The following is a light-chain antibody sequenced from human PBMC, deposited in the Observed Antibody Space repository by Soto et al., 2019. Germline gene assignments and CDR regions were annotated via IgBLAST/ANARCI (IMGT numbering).Light chain of an antibody. CDR1: QSISSY. CDR3: QQSYSTPLT. Sequence: DLPMNQSPSSMSPSVGDRVTINCQASQSISSYLNWYQQKPGKAPKLLIYAASSLQSGVPSRFSGSGSGTDFTLTISRLQPEDFATYYCQQSYSTPLTFGGGTKVDNK. V-gene: IGKV1-39*01. CDR2: AAS. J-gene: IGKJ4*01.